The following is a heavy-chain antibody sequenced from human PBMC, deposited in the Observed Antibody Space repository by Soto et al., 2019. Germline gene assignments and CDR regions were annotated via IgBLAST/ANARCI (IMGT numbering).Heavy chain of an antibody. D-gene: IGHD6-19*01. CDR2: GGST. V-gene: IGHV3-23*01. Sequence: GGSTYYADSVKGRFTISRDNSKNTLYLQMNSLRAEDTAVYYCAREYGQWLVYYYYYMAVWGKGTTVTVS. J-gene: IGHJ6*03. CDR3: AREYGQWLVYYYYYMAV.